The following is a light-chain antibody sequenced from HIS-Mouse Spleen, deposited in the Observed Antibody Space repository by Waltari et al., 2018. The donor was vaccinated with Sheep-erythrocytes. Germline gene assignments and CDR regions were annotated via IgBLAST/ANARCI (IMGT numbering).Light chain of an antibody. V-gene: IGLV2-11*01. CDR1: SSDVGGYNY. J-gene: IGLJ1*01. CDR3: CSYAGSYNHV. Sequence: QSALTQPRSVSGSPGQSVTISCTGTSSDVGGYNYVSWYQQPHGKAPKLIMYDVSKRPSGVPDRCSGSKSGSTASLTISGLQAEDEADYYCCSYAGSYNHVFATGTKVTVL. CDR2: DVS.